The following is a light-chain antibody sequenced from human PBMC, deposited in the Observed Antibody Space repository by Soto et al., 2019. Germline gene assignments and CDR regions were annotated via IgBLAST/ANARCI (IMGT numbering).Light chain of an antibody. CDR3: MQALQTPWT. CDR1: QSLLHSNGYNY. CDR2: LGS. V-gene: IGKV2-28*01. Sequence: DIVMTQSPLSLPVTPGEPASISCRSSQSLLHSNGYNYLDWYLQKPGQSPQLLIYLGSNRASRVPDRFSGSGSGTDFTLKISRVEAEDFGVYYCMQALQTPWTFGQGTKVEIK. J-gene: IGKJ1*01.